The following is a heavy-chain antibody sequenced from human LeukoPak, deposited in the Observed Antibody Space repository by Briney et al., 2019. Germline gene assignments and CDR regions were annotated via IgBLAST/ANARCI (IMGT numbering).Heavy chain of an antibody. CDR1: GGSISSGGYS. J-gene: IGHJ4*02. D-gene: IGHD4-17*01. CDR3: AREGDYEDPYYFDY. V-gene: IGHV4-61*08. CDR2: IYYSGST. Sequence: SQTLSLTCAVSGGSISSGGYSWSWIRQPPGKGLEWIGYIYYSGSTNYNPSLKSRVTISVDTSKNQFSLKLSSVTAADTAVYYCAREGDYEDPYYFDYWGQGTLVTVSS.